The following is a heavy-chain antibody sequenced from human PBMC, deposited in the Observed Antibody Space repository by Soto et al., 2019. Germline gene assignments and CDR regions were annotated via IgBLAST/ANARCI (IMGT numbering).Heavy chain of an antibody. CDR2: IWYDGSEK. D-gene: IGHD1-1*01. CDR3: ERQSLGNIGLRGCDY. Sequence: QVQLVESGGGVVQPGRSLRLSCVASGFTFSDYGMHWVRQAPGKGLEWVAVIWYDGSEKYYADSVKGRFTISRDNSKSTQYLQVNSLRVEDTAVYYCERQSLGNIGLRGCDYWGQGALVTVST. J-gene: IGHJ4*02. CDR1: GFTFSDYG. V-gene: IGHV3-33*01.